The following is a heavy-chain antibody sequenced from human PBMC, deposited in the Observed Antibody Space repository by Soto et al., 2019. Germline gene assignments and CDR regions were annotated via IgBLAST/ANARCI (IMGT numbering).Heavy chain of an antibody. Sequence: EGQILQSGGGLEQPGGCLRLSCAASGFTFSNYAMSWIRQAPGKGLEWVSTIRETGNTYYADSVRGRFATSRDNSENTLYLQMSSLRAEDTAVYYCAKQQMGVIRALDYWGQGTLVTVSS. CDR1: GFTFSNYA. CDR3: AKQQMGVIRALDY. V-gene: IGHV3-23*01. J-gene: IGHJ4*02. D-gene: IGHD1-26*01. CDR2: IRETGNT.